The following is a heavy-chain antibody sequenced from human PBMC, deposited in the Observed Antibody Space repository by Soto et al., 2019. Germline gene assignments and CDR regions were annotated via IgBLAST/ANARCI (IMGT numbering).Heavy chain of an antibody. CDR3: ARVLYATWSSFDY. V-gene: IGHV3-48*03. CDR1: GFTFSSYE. CDR2: ITSGGTT. Sequence: GGSLRLSCTASGFTFSSYEMTWVRQAPGKGLEWISYITSGGTTYYADSAKGRFTISRDNAKNSLYLHLNSLTAEDTAIYYCARVLYATWSSFDYWGQGTLVTVSS. J-gene: IGHJ4*02. D-gene: IGHD1-26*01.